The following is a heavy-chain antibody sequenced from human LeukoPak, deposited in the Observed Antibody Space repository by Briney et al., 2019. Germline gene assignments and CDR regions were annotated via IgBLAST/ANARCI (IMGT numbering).Heavy chain of an antibody. D-gene: IGHD3-16*01. CDR1: GFPFSSSA. Sequence: TGGSLRLPCSASGFPFSSSAMSWVRQTPANGLEWVSSITGDGVTTYYADSVKGRFTISRDNSKNVLFLQMNSLGAEDSASYFCAKERRRVDTSMIRSYYFDYWGQGTAITVSS. CDR3: AKERRRVDTSMIRSYYFDY. V-gene: IGHV3-23*01. J-gene: IGHJ4*02. CDR2: ITGDGVTT.